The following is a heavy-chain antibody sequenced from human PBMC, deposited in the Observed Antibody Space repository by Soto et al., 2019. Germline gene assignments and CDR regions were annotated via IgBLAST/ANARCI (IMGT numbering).Heavy chain of an antibody. Sequence: QVKLVESGGGVVQPGRSLRLSFAASGFTFSSLGMDWVRQAPGKGLEWVALISYDGSKKYYGDSVKGRFTISRDNSRNTLHLQMNGLRPEDTGVYYGARERGWIWAPFDNWGQGTLVTVSS. CDR3: ARERGWIWAPFDN. V-gene: IGHV3-30-3*01. D-gene: IGHD2-2*03. J-gene: IGHJ4*02. CDR1: GFTFSSLG. CDR2: ISYDGSKK.